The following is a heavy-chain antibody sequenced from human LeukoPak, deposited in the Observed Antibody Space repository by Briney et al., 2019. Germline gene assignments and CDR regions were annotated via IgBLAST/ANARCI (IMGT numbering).Heavy chain of an antibody. J-gene: IGHJ4*02. CDR1: GYGFTTCW. Sequence: GESLKISCKGSGYGFTTCWIGWVRQMPGKGLEWMGVINPGNSDTRYSPSFQGQVTISADKSISTAYLQWSSLNTSDTAIYYCARYTDHYYFDYWGQGTLVTVSS. CDR2: INPGNSDT. V-gene: IGHV5-51*01. CDR3: ARYTDHYYFDY. D-gene: IGHD1-1*01.